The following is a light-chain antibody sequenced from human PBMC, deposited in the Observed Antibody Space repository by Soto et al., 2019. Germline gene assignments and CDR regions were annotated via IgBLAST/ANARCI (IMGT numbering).Light chain of an antibody. CDR1: SADIGTNA. V-gene: IGLV1-44*01. Sequence: QSVLTQPPSASGTPGQRVTISCSGGSADIGTNADNWYQQLPGTAPKLLIYNNNQRPSGVPDRFSGSKSGTSASLAISGLQSEDEADYYCAAWDGSLNGYVFGTGTKVTVL. CDR2: NNN. CDR3: AAWDGSLNGYV. J-gene: IGLJ1*01.